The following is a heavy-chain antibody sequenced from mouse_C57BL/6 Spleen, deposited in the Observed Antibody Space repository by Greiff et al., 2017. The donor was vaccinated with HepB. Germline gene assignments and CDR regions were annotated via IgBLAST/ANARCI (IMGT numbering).Heavy chain of an antibody. CDR3: ARGGSSGPDY. V-gene: IGHV1-69*01. CDR2: IDPSDSYT. D-gene: IGHD3-2*02. Sequence: QVQLQQPGAELVMPGASVKLSCKASGYTFTSYWMHWVKQRPGQGLEWIGEIDPSDSYTNYNQKFKGKSTLTVDKSSSTVYMQLSSLTSEDSAVYYCARGGSSGPDYWGQGTTLTVSS. J-gene: IGHJ2*01. CDR1: GYTFTSYW.